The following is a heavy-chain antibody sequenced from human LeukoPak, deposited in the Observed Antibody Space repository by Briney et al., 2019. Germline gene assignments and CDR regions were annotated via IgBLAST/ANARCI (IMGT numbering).Heavy chain of an antibody. CDR2: IYYSGST. V-gene: IGHV4-59*08. CDR3: ARGGVGSSWSPYYYYMDV. CDR1: GGSFSGYY. Sequence: KPSETLSLTCAVYGGSFSGYYWSWIRQPPGKGLEWIGYIYYSGSTNYNPSLKSRVTISVDTSKNQFSLKLSSVTAADTAVYYCARGGVGSSWSPYYYYMDVWGKGTTVTISS. D-gene: IGHD6-13*01. J-gene: IGHJ6*03.